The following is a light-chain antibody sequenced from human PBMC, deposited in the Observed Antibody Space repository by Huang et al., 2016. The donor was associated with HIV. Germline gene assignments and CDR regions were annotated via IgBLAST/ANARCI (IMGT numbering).Light chain of an antibody. J-gene: IGKJ2*01. Sequence: EILMTQSPATLSVSPGERATLACRASQSIGNDLAWYQQKPGQAPRPLIYGASTRATGIPARFSGRGSATEFTLTINSLQSEDFAVYYCQQYNNWLPYTFGQGTKLEIK. V-gene: IGKV3-15*01. CDR3: QQYNNWLPYT. CDR1: QSIGND. CDR2: GAS.